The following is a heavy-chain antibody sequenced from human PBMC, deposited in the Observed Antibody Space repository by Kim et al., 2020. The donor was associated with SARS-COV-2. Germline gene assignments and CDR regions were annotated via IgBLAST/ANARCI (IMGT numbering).Heavy chain of an antibody. D-gene: IGHD1-26*01. CDR2: TYYRSKWYN. CDR3: ARSYSGTYNS. V-gene: IGHV6-1*01. Sequence: SQTLSLTCAISGDSVSSNSVAWNWSRQTPSRGLEWLGRTYYRSKWYNDYAVSVKSRITITPDTSKNQFSLHLSSVSPEDTAIYYCARSYSGTYNSWGQGTLVTVSS. J-gene: IGHJ4*02. CDR1: GDSVSSNSVA.